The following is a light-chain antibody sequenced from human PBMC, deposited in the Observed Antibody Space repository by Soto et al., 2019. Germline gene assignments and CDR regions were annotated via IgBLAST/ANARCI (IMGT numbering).Light chain of an antibody. CDR1: SSNIGNNY. J-gene: IGLJ7*01. V-gene: IGLV1-51*02. CDR3: GTWDSSLSAHAV. CDR2: ENN. Sequence: QSVLTQPPSVSGAPGQKFPISCSGGSSNIGNNYVSWYQQLPGTPPKLLIYENNKRPSGIPDRFSGSKSGTSATLGITGLQTGDEADYYCGTWDSSLSAHAVFGGGTQLTVL.